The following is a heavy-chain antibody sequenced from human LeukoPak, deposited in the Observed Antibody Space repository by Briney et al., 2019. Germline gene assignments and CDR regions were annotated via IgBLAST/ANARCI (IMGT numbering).Heavy chain of an antibody. CDR1: GFTFSSYA. CDR2: MHYDGRNI. Sequence: PGGSLRLSCAASGFTFSSYAMTWVRQAPGKGLEWVAFMHYDGRNILYADSVKGRFSISTDNAKNMVYLQMNSLRAEDTAVYYCAKVTMGDVWFDPWGQRTLVTVSS. CDR3: AKVTMGDVWFDP. V-gene: IGHV3-30*02. J-gene: IGHJ5*02. D-gene: IGHD3-16*01.